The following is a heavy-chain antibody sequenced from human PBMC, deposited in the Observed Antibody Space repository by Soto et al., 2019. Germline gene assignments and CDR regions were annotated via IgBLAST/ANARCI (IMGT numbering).Heavy chain of an antibody. CDR3: ARDPWFGEFFPT. CDR2: IYSGGNT. Sequence: GGSLRLSCAASGFTVSSSFMSWVRQAPGKGLEWVSIIYSGGNTFYADSVKGRFTISRDNSKNTLYLQMHSLRAEDTAVYYCARDPWFGEFFPTWGLGTLVTVSS. D-gene: IGHD3-10*01. J-gene: IGHJ4*02. V-gene: IGHV3-66*01. CDR1: GFTVSSSF.